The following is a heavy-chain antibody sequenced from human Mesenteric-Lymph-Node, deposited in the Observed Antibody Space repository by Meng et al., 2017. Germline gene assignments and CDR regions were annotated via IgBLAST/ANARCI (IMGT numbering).Heavy chain of an antibody. CDR3: ERVTMDIVVVVAANDGFAI. V-gene: IGHV4-39*07. Sequence: SCTVSGGSISSSRYYWGWIRQPPGKGLEWIGSIYYSGSTYYNPSLKSRVTISVDTSKNQFSLKLSSVTSADTAVYYCERVTMDIVVVVAANDGFAIWGQGTMVTVSS. CDR2: IYYSGST. CDR1: GGSISSSRYY. J-gene: IGHJ3*02. D-gene: IGHD2-15*01.